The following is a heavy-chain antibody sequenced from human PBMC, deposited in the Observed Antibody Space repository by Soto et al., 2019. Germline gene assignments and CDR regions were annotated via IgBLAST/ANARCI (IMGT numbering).Heavy chain of an antibody. CDR2: MNPNSGYT. J-gene: IGHJ6*02. CDR1: GYTFSKND. D-gene: IGHD2-21*02. V-gene: IGHV1-8*01. CDR3: DRGSFVVTLIPPYLRSGMDV. Sequence: QVHLVQSGAEVKKPGASVKVSCKASGYTFSKNDINWVRQATGQGREWMGWMNPNSGYTAYAPKFKARLAMTRDTSTNTADMELSSLRSEDTAVYYDDRGSFVVTLIPPYLRSGMDVWGQGTTVTVSS.